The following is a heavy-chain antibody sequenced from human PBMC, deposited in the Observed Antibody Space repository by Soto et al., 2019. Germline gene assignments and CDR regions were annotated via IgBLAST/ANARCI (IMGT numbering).Heavy chain of an antibody. V-gene: IGHV3-73*01. CDR2: IRSKANSYAT. D-gene: IGHD6-13*01. Sequence: GGSLRLSCAASGFTFSGSAMHWVRQASGKGLEWVGRIRSKANSYATAYAASVKGRFTISRDDSKNTAYLQMNSLKTEDTAVYYCTRHGGQQLDPAEYFQHWGQGTLVTVSS. CDR3: TRHGGQQLDPAEYFQH. J-gene: IGHJ1*01. CDR1: GFTFSGSA.